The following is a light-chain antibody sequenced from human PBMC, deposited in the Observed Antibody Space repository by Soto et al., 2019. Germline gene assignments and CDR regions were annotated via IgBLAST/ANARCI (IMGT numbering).Light chain of an antibody. CDR3: HQYSESPRT. Sequence: EIVLTQSPGALSLSPGERATLSCRASQSVSSSYLAWYQQKPGQAPRLLIYGASSRATGIPDRFTGSGSGSDFTLTISRLEPEDFAVYYCHQYSESPRTFGQGTKVEIK. V-gene: IGKV3-20*01. CDR1: QSVSSSY. J-gene: IGKJ1*01. CDR2: GAS.